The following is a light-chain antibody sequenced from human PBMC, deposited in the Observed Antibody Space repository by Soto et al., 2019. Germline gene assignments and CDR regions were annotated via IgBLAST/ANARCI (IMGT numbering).Light chain of an antibody. J-gene: IGLJ1*01. CDR1: TSDVGDYVS. Sequence: QSALTQPASVSGSPGQSITISCTGTTSDVGDYVSVSWYQQHPGKAPKLMIYEVSNRPSGVSNRFSGSKSDNTASLTISGLQAEDEADYYCSSRTNSTVFGTGTKVTVL. CDR3: SSRTNSTV. CDR2: EVS. V-gene: IGLV2-14*01.